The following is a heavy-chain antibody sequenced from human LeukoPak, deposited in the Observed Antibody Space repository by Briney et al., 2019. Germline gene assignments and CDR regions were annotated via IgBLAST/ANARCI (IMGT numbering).Heavy chain of an antibody. J-gene: IGHJ4*02. D-gene: IGHD1-26*01. V-gene: IGHV1-46*01. CDR3: ARDRVGATAEFDY. CDR2: INPSGGST. Sequence: GASVKVSCKASGYTFTSYYMHWMRQAPGQGLEWMGIINPSGGSTSYAQKFQGRVTMTRDMSTSTVYMELSSLRSEDTAVYYCARDRVGATAEFDYWGQGTLVTVSS. CDR1: GYTFTSYY.